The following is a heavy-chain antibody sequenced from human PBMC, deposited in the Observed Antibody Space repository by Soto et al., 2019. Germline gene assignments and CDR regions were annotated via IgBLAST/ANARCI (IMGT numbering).Heavy chain of an antibody. V-gene: IGHV3-30-3*01. J-gene: IGHJ6*02. Sequence: HPGGSLRLSCAAPGFTFSSYAMHWVRQAPGKGLEWVAVISYDGSNKYYADSVKGRFTISRDNSKNTLNLQMNSLRAEDTAVYYCAREMGRWELNYGMDVWGQGTTVTVSS. D-gene: IGHD1-26*01. CDR3: AREMGRWELNYGMDV. CDR1: GFTFSSYA. CDR2: ISYDGSNK.